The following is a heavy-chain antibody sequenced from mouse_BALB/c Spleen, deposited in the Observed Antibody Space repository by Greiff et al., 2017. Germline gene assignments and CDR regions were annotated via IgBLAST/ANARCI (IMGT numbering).Heavy chain of an antibody. J-gene: IGHJ3*01. CDR2: IWAGGST. V-gene: IGHV2-9*02. CDR3: ARGYRYDVGFAY. D-gene: IGHD2-14*01. Sequence: VKLMESGPGLVAPSQSLSITCTVSGFSLTSYGVHWVRQPPGKGLEWLGVIWAGGSTNYNSALMSRLSISKDNSKSQVFLKMNSLQTDDTAMYYCARGYRYDVGFAYWGQGTLVTVSA. CDR1: GFSLTSYG.